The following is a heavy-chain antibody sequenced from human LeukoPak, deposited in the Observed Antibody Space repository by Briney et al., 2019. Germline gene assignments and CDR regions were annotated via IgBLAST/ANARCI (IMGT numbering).Heavy chain of an antibody. J-gene: IGHJ4*02. D-gene: IGHD5-12*01. CDR2: IYSGGNT. CDR1: GFAVIDNY. Sequence: GGSLRLSRAASGFAVIDNYMNWVRQAPGKGLEWVAVIYSGGNTYYADSVAGRFTISRDTATNTVYLQMNSLRADDTAVYYCAREDSGYGLHLDYWGQGTLVTVSS. V-gene: IGHV3-66*01. CDR3: AREDSGYGLHLDY.